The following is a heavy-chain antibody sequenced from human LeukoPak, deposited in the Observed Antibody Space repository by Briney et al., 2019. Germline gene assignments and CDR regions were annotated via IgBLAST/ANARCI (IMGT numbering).Heavy chain of an antibody. D-gene: IGHD6-13*01. Sequence: PGGSLRLSCAASGFTFSSYAMSWVRQAPGKGLEWVSAISGRGGSTYYADSVKGRFTISRDNSKNTLDLQMNSLRAEDTAVYYCARAAAGRAYYHYGMDVWGQGTTVTVSS. V-gene: IGHV3-23*01. CDR3: ARAAAGRAYYHYGMDV. J-gene: IGHJ6*02. CDR1: GFTFSSYA. CDR2: ISGRGGST.